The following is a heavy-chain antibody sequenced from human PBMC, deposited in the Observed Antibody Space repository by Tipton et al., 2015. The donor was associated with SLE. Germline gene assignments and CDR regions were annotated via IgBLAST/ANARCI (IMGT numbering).Heavy chain of an antibody. V-gene: IGHV4-39*07. J-gene: IGHJ4*02. D-gene: IGHD1-14*01. CDR2: IYYSGSP. CDR3: ARTNRLPYRVYFDS. Sequence: GLVKPSETLSLTCTVSGGSISSSSYYWGWIRQPPGKGLEWIGSIYYSGSPSYNPSLRSRVTISVDTSKNQFSLKLSSVTAADTAVYYCARTNRLPYRVYFDSWGQGTLVTVSS. CDR1: GGSISSSSYY.